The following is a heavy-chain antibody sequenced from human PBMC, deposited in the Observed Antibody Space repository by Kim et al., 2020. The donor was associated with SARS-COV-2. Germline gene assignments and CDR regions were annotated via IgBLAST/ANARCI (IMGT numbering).Heavy chain of an antibody. V-gene: IGHV3-21*01. J-gene: IGHJ3*02. CDR1: GFTFSSYS. CDR3: ARELSKSGGVVPAAKDAFDI. Sequence: GGSLRLSCAASGFTFSSYSMNWVRQAPGKGLEWVSSISSSSSYIYYADSVKGRFTISRDNAKNSLYLQMNSLRAEDTAVYYCARELSKSGGVVPAAKDAFDIWGQGTMVTVSS. CDR2: ISSSSSYI. D-gene: IGHD2-2*01.